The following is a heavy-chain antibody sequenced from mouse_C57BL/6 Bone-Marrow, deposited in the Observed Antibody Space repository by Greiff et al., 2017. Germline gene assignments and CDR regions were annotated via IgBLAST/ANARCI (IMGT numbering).Heavy chain of an antibody. CDR2: FYPGSGSI. Sequence: QVQLQQSGAELVKPGASVKMSCKASGYTFTEYTIHWVKQRSGKGLEWIGWFYPGSGSIKYNERFKDKATLTADKSSNTVYMELSRLTSEDSAVYFSAIHDRYYDYELYFDYWGQGTPLTVSS. J-gene: IGHJ2*01. V-gene: IGHV1-62-2*01. CDR1: GYTFTEYT. CDR3: AIHDRYYDYELYFDY. D-gene: IGHD2-4*01.